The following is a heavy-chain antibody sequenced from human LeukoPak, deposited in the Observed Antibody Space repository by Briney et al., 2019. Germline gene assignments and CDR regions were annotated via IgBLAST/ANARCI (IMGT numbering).Heavy chain of an antibody. CDR1: GFTFSSYS. J-gene: IGHJ4*02. V-gene: IGHV3-21*01. CDR2: ISSSSSYI. D-gene: IGHD2-8*01. CDR3: ARDLSLNEGYCTNGVCWTVDY. Sequence: GGSLRLSCAASGFTFSSYSMNWVRQAPGKGLEWVSSISSSSSYIYYADSVKGRFTISRDNAKNSLYLQMNSLRAEDTAVYYCARDLSLNEGYCTNGVCWTVDYWGQGTLVTVSS.